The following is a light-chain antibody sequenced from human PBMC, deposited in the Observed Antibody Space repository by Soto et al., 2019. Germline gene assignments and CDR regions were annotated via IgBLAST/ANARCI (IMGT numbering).Light chain of an antibody. V-gene: IGKV1-5*03. CDR2: KAS. J-gene: IGKJ2*01. Sequence: DIQMTQSPSTLSASVGDRVSITCRASQSISGWLAWYQQKPGKAPKLLIYKASSLESGVPSRFSGSGSGTEFTLTISSLQPDDFATYYCQEYNTHSRYTFGQGTKLESK. CDR3: QEYNTHSRYT. CDR1: QSISGW.